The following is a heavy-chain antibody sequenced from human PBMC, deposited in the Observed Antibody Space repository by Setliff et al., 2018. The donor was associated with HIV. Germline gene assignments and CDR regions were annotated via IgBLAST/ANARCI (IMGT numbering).Heavy chain of an antibody. V-gene: IGHV4-34*01. J-gene: IGHJ2*01. D-gene: IGHD3-22*01. CDR3: ARRTYYDSAGYWDYWYFDL. Sequence: SETLSLTCAVSGGSFSIYYWSWIRQPPGKGLEWIGEINHSGSTNYNPSLKSRVTISLDTSKNQFPLNLKSVTAADTAVYYCARRTYYDSAGYWDYWYFDLWGRGTLVTVSS. CDR2: INHSGST. CDR1: GGSFSIYY.